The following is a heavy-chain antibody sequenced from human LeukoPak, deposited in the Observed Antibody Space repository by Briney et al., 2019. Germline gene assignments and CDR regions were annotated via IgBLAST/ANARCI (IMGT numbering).Heavy chain of an antibody. CDR3: AKDVFITGTLSLFDY. V-gene: IGHV3-23*01. CDR2: ISSSGGST. J-gene: IGHJ4*02. D-gene: IGHD1-20*01. CDR1: GFTFSSYA. Sequence: PGGSLRLSCAASGFTFSSYAMSWVRQAPGKGLEWVSAISSSGGSTYYADSVKGRFTISRDNSKNTLYLQMNSLRAEDTAVYYCAKDVFITGTLSLFDYWGQGTLVTVSS.